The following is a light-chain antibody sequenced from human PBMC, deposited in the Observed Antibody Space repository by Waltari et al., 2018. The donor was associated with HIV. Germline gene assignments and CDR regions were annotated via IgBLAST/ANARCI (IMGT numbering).Light chain of an antibody. V-gene: IGKV3-15*01. CDR3: QQYDVWPLT. J-gene: IGKJ4*01. CDR1: QTVGLN. Sequence: DILLTQSPSTLSVSPGVRGPLSCRASQTVGLNLAWYQQSPGQPPKLPVYGASIRASGVSSRFSGSGSGTEFTLTITSVRSEDFAMYFCQQYDVWPLTFGGGTNVDLK. CDR2: GAS.